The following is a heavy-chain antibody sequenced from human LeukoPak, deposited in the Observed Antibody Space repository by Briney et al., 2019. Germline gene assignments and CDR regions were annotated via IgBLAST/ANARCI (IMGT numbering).Heavy chain of an antibody. CDR3: ARDSNNGMDV. Sequence: ASVKVSCKASGYTFTGYYMHWVRQAPGQGLEWMGWINTSNGNTNHAQKFQGKVTMTTDTSTSTAYLEVRSLRSDDTAVYYCARDSNNGMDVWGQGTTVTVSS. CDR2: INTSNGNT. V-gene: IGHV1-18*04. J-gene: IGHJ6*02. CDR1: GYTFTGYY.